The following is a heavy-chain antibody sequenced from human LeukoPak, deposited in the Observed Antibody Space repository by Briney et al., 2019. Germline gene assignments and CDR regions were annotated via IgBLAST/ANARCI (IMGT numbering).Heavy chain of an antibody. J-gene: IGHJ6*03. CDR2: FDPEDGET. CDR3: ATRGQATADAFWSGHNLYHMDV. CDR1: GYTLTELS. V-gene: IGHV1-24*01. D-gene: IGHD3-3*01. Sequence: ASVKVSCKVSGYTLTELSMHWPRQAPGKGLEWMGGFDPEDGETIYAQKFQGRVTMTEDTSTDTAYMELSSLRSEDTAVYYCATRGQATADAFWSGHNLYHMDVWGKGTTVTVSS.